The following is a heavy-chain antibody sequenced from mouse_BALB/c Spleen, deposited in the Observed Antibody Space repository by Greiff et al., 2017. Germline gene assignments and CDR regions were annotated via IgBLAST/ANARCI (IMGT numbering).Heavy chain of an antibody. V-gene: IGHV5-6-5*01. Sequence: EVKLMESGGGLVKPGGSLKLSCAASGFTFSSYAMSWVRQTPEKRLEWVASISSGGSTYYPDSVKGRFTISRDNARNILYLQMSSLRSEDTAMYYCARGLFDGYFDYWGQGTTLTVSS. CDR1: GFTFSSYA. CDR2: ISSGGST. D-gene: IGHD2-3*01. CDR3: ARGLFDGYFDY. J-gene: IGHJ2*01.